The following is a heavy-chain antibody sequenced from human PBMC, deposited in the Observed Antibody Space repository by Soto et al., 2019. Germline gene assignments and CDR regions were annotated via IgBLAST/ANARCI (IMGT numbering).Heavy chain of an antibody. CDR3: ARALFAMATISFDY. V-gene: IGHV5-10-1*01. CDR1: GYSFTSSW. D-gene: IGHD5-12*01. J-gene: IGHJ4*02. CDR2: IDPSDSYT. Sequence: PXETLTISFKGSGYSFTSSWISWVRQMRGKGLEWMGRIDPSDSYTNYSPSFQGHVTISADKSISTAYLQWSSLKASDTAMYYCARALFAMATISFDYWGQGTLVTVSS.